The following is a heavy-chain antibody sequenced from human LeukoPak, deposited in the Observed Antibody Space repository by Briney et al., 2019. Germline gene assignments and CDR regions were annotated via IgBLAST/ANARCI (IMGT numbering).Heavy chain of an antibody. CDR2: IRYDGNEK. Sequence: GGSLRLSCAASGFTFSYYGMHWVRQAPDKGLEWVAFIRYDGNEKYYAESVKGRFTISRDTSRNTLYLQMNNLRAEDTAVYYCAKDLMRDRWFGESWGQGTLVTVPS. J-gene: IGHJ5*02. D-gene: IGHD3-10*01. CDR1: GFTFSYYG. CDR3: AKDLMRDRWFGES. V-gene: IGHV3-30*02.